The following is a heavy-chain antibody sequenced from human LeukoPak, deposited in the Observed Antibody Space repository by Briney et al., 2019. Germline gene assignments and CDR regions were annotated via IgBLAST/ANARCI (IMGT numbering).Heavy chain of an antibody. V-gene: IGHV4-31*03. Sequence: SQTLSLTCTVSADSLSSGGHYWAWIRQFPGKGLESIGFIHHSGRSRHNPSLKDRVAISVDTSRKQFALKLSSVTAADTAMYYYARGGNRFGGFYFDYWGQGIQVIVSS. CDR1: ADSLSSGGHY. D-gene: IGHD3-10*01. CDR3: ARGGNRFGGFYFDY. CDR2: IHHSGRS. J-gene: IGHJ4*02.